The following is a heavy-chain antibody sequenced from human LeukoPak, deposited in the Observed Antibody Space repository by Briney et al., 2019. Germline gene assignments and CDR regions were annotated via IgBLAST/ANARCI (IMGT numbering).Heavy chain of an antibody. V-gene: IGHV3-23*01. CDR2: ISGSGGST. CDR3: AKAMRSTMVRGVRGWYFDY. D-gene: IGHD3-10*01. J-gene: IGHJ4*02. CDR1: GFTFSSYA. Sequence: PGGSLRLSCAASGFTFSSYAMSWVRQAPGKGLEWVSAISGSGGSTYYADSVKSRFTISRENSKNTLYLQINSLRAEDTAVYYCAKAMRSTMVRGVRGWYFDYWGQGTLVTVSS.